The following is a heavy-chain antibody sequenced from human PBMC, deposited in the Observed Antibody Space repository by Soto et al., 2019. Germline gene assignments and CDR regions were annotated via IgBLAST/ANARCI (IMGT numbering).Heavy chain of an antibody. V-gene: IGHV3-33*01. Sequence: GGSLRLSCAASGFTFSSYGMHWVRQAPGKGLEWVAVIWYDGSNKYYADSVKGRFTISRDNSKNTLYLQMNSLRAEDTAVYYCARGVQQYSSGWSAHLDYWGQGTLVTVSS. J-gene: IGHJ4*02. CDR1: GFTFSSYG. D-gene: IGHD6-19*01. CDR2: IWYDGSNK. CDR3: ARGVQQYSSGWSAHLDY.